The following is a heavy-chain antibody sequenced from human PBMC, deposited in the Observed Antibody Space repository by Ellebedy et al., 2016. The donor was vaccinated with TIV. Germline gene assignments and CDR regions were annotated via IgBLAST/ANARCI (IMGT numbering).Heavy chain of an antibody. D-gene: IGHD4-23*01. CDR3: AREGGPVVTPWYYYYYGLDV. Sequence: PGGSLRLSCAASGFTVRSSYMSWVRQVPGKGLEWVSVIYSGGSTYYADSVKGRFTISRDNSKNMVYLQMNNLRTEDTAVYYCAREGGPVVTPWYYYYYGLDVWGQGTTVTVSS. CDR2: IYSGGST. CDR1: GFTVRSSY. V-gene: IGHV3-53*01. J-gene: IGHJ6*02.